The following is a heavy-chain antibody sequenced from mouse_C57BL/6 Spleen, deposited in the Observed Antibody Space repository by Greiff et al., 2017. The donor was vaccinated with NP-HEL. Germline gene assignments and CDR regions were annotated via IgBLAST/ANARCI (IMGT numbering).Heavy chain of an antibody. Sequence: EVQLQQSGPELVKPGASVKISCKASGYSFTGYYMNWVKQSPEKSLEWIGEINPSTGGTTYNQKFKAKATLTVDKSSSTAYMQLKSLTSEDSAVYYCAHRGDYDGDAMDYWGQGTSVTVSS. CDR2: INPSTGGT. J-gene: IGHJ4*01. V-gene: IGHV1-42*01. D-gene: IGHD2-4*01. CDR3: AHRGDYDGDAMDY. CDR1: GYSFTGYY.